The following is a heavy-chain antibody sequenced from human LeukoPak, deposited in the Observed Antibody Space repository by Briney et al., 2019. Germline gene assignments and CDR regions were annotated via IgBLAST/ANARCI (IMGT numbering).Heavy chain of an antibody. CDR2: IGKTGSHT. CDR1: GFTFSDFY. J-gene: IGHJ3*01. V-gene: IGHV3-11*05. CDR3: ARDDRFDGSGHYSAFDV. D-gene: IGHD3-22*01. Sequence: GGSLRLSCVASGFTFSDFYMNWIRQAPGKGLEWISFIGKTGSHTHYAESVKGRFTISRDNAKKSVFLQMNSLRDDDTAVYYCARDDRFDGSGHYSAFDVWGQGTMVTVSS.